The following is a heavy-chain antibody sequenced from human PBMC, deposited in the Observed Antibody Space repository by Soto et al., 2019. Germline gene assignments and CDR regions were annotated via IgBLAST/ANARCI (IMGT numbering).Heavy chain of an antibody. CDR3: ALSTYYDFWSGLASYYYYGMDV. CDR2: INHSGST. V-gene: IGHV4-34*01. Sequence: SETLSLTCAVYGGSFSGYYWGWIRQPPGKGLEWIGEINHSGSTNYNPSLKSRVTISVDTSKNQFSLKLSSVTAADTAVYYCALSTYYDFWSGLASYYYYGMDVWGQGTTVTVSS. J-gene: IGHJ6*02. CDR1: GGSFSGYY. D-gene: IGHD3-3*01.